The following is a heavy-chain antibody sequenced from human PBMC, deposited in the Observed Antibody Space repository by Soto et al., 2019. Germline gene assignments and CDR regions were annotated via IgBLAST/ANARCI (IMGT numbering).Heavy chain of an antibody. Sequence: QVQLVESGGGVVQPGRSLRLSCAASGFTFSSYAMHWVRQAPGKGLEWVAVISYDGSNKYYADSVKGRFTISRDNSKNTLYLQMNSLRAEDTAVYYCAKDRVTMIVVVPDYWGQGTLVTVSS. CDR3: AKDRVTMIVVVPDY. V-gene: IGHV3-30*04. CDR1: GFTFSSYA. J-gene: IGHJ4*02. D-gene: IGHD3-22*01. CDR2: ISYDGSNK.